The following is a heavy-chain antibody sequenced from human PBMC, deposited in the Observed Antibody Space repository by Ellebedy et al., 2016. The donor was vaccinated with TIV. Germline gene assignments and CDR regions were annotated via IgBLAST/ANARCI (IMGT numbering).Heavy chain of an antibody. CDR3: ARDAMIWIFDS. Sequence: PGGSLRLSCAGSGFTFNSYSMNWVRQAPGKGLEWISYISKSDTTYYADSVRGRFTTSRDNAKKSVYLQMNSLRLEDTALYYCARDAMIWIFDSWGQGTLVTVSS. CDR2: ISKSDTT. J-gene: IGHJ4*02. V-gene: IGHV3-48*01. CDR1: GFTFNSYS. D-gene: IGHD3-22*01.